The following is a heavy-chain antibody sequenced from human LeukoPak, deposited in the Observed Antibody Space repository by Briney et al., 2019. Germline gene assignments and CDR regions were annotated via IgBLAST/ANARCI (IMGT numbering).Heavy chain of an antibody. V-gene: IGHV1-2*06. J-gene: IGHJ4*02. CDR1: GYTFTGYY. CDR2: INPNSGGT. Sequence: GASVKVSCKASGYTFTGYYMHWVRQAPGQGLEWMGRINPNSGGTNYAQKFQGRVTMTRDTSISTAYMELSRLRSDDTAVYYCAKIVGATNEVFDYWGQGTLVTVFS. CDR3: AKIVGATNEVFDY. D-gene: IGHD1-26*01.